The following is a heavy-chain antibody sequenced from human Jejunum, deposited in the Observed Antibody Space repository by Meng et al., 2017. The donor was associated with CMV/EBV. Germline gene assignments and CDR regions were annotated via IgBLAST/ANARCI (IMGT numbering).Heavy chain of an antibody. Sequence: SGYTFINNDINWFRQATGQGLEWMGWMNSETGNTGYAQKFQGRVTMTRDTSISTAYMELSSLRSEDTAVYYCARGSGSWGRDWFDPWGQGTLVTVSS. D-gene: IGHD3-10*01. CDR3: ARGSGSWGRDWFDP. J-gene: IGHJ5*02. V-gene: IGHV1-8*01. CDR2: MNSETGNT. CDR1: GYTFINND.